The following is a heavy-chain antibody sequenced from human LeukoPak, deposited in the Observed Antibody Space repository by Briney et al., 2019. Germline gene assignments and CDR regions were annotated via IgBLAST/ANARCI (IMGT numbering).Heavy chain of an antibody. V-gene: IGHV3-15*01. CDR1: GFTCSNAW. D-gene: IGHD3-22*01. CDR3: TTECAYYYDSSGYDPYYFDY. J-gene: IGHJ4*02. Sequence: PGGSLRLSCAASGFTCSNAWMSWVRQAPGKGLEWVGRIKSKTDGGTTDYAAPVKGRFTISGDDSKNTLYLQMNSLKTEDTAVYYCTTECAYYYDSSGYDPYYFDYWGQGTLVTVSS. CDR2: IKSKTDGGTT.